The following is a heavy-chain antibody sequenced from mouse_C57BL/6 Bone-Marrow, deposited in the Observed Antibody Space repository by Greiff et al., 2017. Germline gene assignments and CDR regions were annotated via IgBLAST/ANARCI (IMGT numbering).Heavy chain of an antibody. CDR3: ARGLTGTAAYYFDY. J-gene: IGHJ2*01. Sequence: QVQLQQSGPELVKPGASVKISCKASGYSFTSYYIHWVKQRPGQGLEWLGWIYPGSGNTKYNEKFKGKATLPAATASSTAYMQLSSLTSEDSAVYYCARGLTGTAAYYFDYWGQGTTLTVSS. D-gene: IGHD4-1*01. V-gene: IGHV1-66*01. CDR2: IYPGSGNT. CDR1: GYSFTSYY.